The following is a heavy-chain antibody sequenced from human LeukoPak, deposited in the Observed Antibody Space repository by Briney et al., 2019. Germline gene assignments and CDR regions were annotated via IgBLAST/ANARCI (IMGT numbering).Heavy chain of an antibody. CDR3: ARDIDPNYGDSYLDY. CDR1: GYTFTSYG. J-gene: IGHJ4*02. D-gene: IGHD4-17*01. Sequence: VASVKVSRKASGYTFTSYGISWVRQAPGQGLEWMGWISAYNGNTNYAQRLQGRVTMTTDTSTSTAYMELRSLRSDDTAVYYCARDIDPNYGDSYLDYWGQGTLVTVSS. CDR2: ISAYNGNT. V-gene: IGHV1-18*01.